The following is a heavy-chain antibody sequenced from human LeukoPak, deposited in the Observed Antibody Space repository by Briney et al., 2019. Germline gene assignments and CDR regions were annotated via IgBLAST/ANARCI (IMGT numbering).Heavy chain of an antibody. CDR3: VKDGGRDTAAAYY. CDR1: GFTFDDYA. V-gene: IGHV3-9*01. Sequence: GGSLRLSCAASGFTFDDYAMHWVRHAPGKGLEWVSGILRNSGSIGYADSVKGRFTISRDDAKNSLYLQMNSLRAEDTALYYCVKDGGRDTAAAYYWGQGTLVSVSS. D-gene: IGHD6-13*01. J-gene: IGHJ4*02. CDR2: ILRNSGSI.